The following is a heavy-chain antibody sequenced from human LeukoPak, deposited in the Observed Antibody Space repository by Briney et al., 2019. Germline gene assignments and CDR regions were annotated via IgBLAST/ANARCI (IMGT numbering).Heavy chain of an antibody. CDR3: ARGGVYSSRGIDY. V-gene: IGHV3-21*01. CDR2: ITSSSNYI. J-gene: IGHJ4*02. CDR1: GFTVSSNY. D-gene: IGHD6-13*01. Sequence: GSLRLSCAASGFTVSSNYMSWVRQAPGKGLEWVSSITSSSNYIYYADSVKGRFTISRDNAKNSLYLQMNSLRAEDTAVYYCARGGVYSSRGIDYWGQGTLVTVSS.